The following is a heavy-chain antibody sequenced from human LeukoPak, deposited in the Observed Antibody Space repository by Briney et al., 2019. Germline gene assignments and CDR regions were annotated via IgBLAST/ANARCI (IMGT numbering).Heavy chain of an antibody. CDR1: GFTVSSNY. J-gene: IGHJ3*02. Sequence: GGSLRLSCAASGFTVSSNYMSWVRQAPGKGLEWVAFIRYDGSNKYHADSVKGRFTISRDNSKNTLYLQMNSLRAEDTAVYYCAKGDYGGNSAWAFDIWGQGTMVTVSS. V-gene: IGHV3-30*02. D-gene: IGHD4-23*01. CDR2: IRYDGSNK. CDR3: AKGDYGGNSAWAFDI.